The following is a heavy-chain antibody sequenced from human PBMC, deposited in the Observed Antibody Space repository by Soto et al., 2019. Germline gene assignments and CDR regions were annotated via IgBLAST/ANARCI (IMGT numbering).Heavy chain of an antibody. J-gene: IGHJ3*01. CDR2: IFHGGNT. CDR1: GFFISSGNY. Sequence: SETLSLTCAVSGFFISSGNYWGWSRKPAGKGLEWIGSIFHGGNTYYNPSLKSRVTISVDMSKNQFSLKPNSVTAADTADYYCARARWYDAFDVWGQGTVVTVSS. D-gene: IGHD2-15*01. V-gene: IGHV4-38-2*01. CDR3: ARARWYDAFDV.